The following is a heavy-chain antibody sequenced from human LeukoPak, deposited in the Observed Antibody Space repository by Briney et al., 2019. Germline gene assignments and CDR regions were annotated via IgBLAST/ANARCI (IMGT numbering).Heavy chain of an antibody. V-gene: IGHV4-59*08. CDR3: ARQEAARHNWFDP. Sequence: SETLSLTCTVSGGSISSYYWSWIRQPPGKGLEWIGYIYYSGSTNYNPSLKSRVTISVDTSKNQFSLKLSSVTAADTAVYYCARQEAARHNWFDPWGQGTLVTVSS. D-gene: IGHD6-6*01. J-gene: IGHJ5*02. CDR2: IYYSGST. CDR1: GGSISSYY.